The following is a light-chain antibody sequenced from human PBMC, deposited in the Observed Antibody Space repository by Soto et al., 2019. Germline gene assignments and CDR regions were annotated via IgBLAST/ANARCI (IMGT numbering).Light chain of an antibody. CDR3: QTWGIGTHV. Sequence: QLVLTQSPSASASLGASVKLTCTLSSGHSSYAIAWHQQQPEKGPRYLMKLNSDGSHTKGDGIPDRFSGSSSGTERYLTISSLQPEDEADYYCQTWGIGTHVFGGGTKLTVL. J-gene: IGLJ2*01. CDR1: SGHSSYA. V-gene: IGLV4-69*01. CDR2: LNSDGSH.